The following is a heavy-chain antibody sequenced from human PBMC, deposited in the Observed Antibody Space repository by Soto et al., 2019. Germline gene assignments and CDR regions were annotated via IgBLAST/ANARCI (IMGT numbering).Heavy chain of an antibody. CDR2: ISWNSGSI. D-gene: IGHD1-7*01. Sequence: EVQLVESGGGLVQPGRSLRLSCAASGFTFDDYAMHWVRQAPGKGLEWVSGISWNSGSIGYADSVKGRFTISGDNAKNSLYLQMNSLRAEDTALYYCAKGKNWNYAAFDIWGQGTMVTVSS. CDR3: AKGKNWNYAAFDI. CDR1: GFTFDDYA. J-gene: IGHJ3*02. V-gene: IGHV3-9*01.